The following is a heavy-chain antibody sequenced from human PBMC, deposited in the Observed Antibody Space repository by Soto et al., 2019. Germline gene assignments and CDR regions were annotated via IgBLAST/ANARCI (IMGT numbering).Heavy chain of an antibody. D-gene: IGHD5-18*01. CDR1: GGTFSTYT. J-gene: IGHJ4*02. V-gene: IGHV1-69*13. CDR3: ASGRDTAMVHFDF. Sequence: SVKVSCKASGGTFSTYTVSWVRQAPGQGLEWMGGITPIFERAKYAHKFQGTVTITADESTSTAYMELSSLRSEDAAVYYCASGRDTAMVHFDFWGQGTQVTVSS. CDR2: ITPIFERA.